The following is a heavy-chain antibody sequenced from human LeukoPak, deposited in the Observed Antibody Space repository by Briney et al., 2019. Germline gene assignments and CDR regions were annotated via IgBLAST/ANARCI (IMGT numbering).Heavy chain of an antibody. CDR2: IIPIFGTA. D-gene: IGHD6-19*01. J-gene: IGHJ3*01. CDR3: ESQSPSDSSGWYGGIFDV. V-gene: IGHV1-69*13. Sequence: ASVKVSCKASGGTFSSYAISWVRQAPGQGLEWMGGIIPIFGTANYAQKFQGRVTITADESTSTAYMELSSLRSEDTAVYYCESQSPSDSSGWYGGIFDVGGEGRTVTASS. CDR1: GGTFSSYA.